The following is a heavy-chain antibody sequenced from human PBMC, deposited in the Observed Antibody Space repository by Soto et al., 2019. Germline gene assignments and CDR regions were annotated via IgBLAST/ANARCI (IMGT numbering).Heavy chain of an antibody. CDR3: ASDIVATIDAFDI. CDR1: GFTFSSYS. CDR2: ISSSSSYI. Sequence: GGSLRLSCAASGFTFSSYSMNWARQAPGKGLEWVSSISSSSSYIYYADSVKGRFTISRDNAKNSLYLQMNSLRAEDTAVYYCASDIVATIDAFDIWGQGTMVTVSS. D-gene: IGHD5-12*01. V-gene: IGHV3-21*01. J-gene: IGHJ3*02.